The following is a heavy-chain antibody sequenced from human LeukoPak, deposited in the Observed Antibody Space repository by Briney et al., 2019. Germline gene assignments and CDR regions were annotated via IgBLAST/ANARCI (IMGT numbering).Heavy chain of an antibody. D-gene: IGHD3-10*01. Sequence: GSVKVSFKASGYTFTSYGISWVRQAPGQGLEWMGWISAYNGNTNYAQKLQGRVTMTTDTSTGTAYMELRSLRSDDTAVYYCASTRKRVGDAFDIWGQGTMVTVSS. V-gene: IGHV1-18*01. CDR3: ASTRKRVGDAFDI. J-gene: IGHJ3*02. CDR2: ISAYNGNT. CDR1: GYTFTSYG.